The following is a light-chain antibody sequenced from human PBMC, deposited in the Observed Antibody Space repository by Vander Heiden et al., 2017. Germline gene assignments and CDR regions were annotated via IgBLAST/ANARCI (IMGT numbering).Light chain of an antibody. Sequence: DIQMTQSPSTLSASVGDRVTVTCRASQSVSSWLAWYLQKPGKAPSLLIYKASSLETGIPSRFSGSGSGTEFTLTISSLQPDDFGTYYCQQYNRYPITFGQGTRLEIK. V-gene: IGKV1-5*03. CDR3: QQYNRYPIT. J-gene: IGKJ5*01. CDR1: QSVSSW. CDR2: KAS.